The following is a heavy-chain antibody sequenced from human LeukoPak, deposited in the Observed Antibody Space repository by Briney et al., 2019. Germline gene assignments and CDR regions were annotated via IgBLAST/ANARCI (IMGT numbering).Heavy chain of an antibody. CDR2: ISSSGSTI. V-gene: IGHV3-48*03. CDR3: ARAALYVPQQQLDD. CDR1: GFTFSSYE. J-gene: IGHJ4*02. Sequence: GGSLRLSCAASGFTFSSYEMNWVRQAPGKGLEWVSYISSSGSTIYYADSVKGRFTISRDSAKNSLYLQMNSLRAEDTAVYYCARAALYVPQQQLDDWGQGTLVTVSS. D-gene: IGHD6-13*01.